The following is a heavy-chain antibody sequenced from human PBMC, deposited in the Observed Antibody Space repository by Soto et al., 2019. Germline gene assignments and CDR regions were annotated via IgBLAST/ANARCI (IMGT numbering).Heavy chain of an antibody. V-gene: IGHV3-7*01. CDR3: AREIAARL. D-gene: IGHD6-6*01. Sequence: EVQLVESGGGLVQPGGSLRLSCAASGFTFSSYWMSWFRQAPGKGLEWVANIKQDGSEENYVDSVKGRFTISRDNAKNALYLQMNRLTAEGTAVYYCAREIAARLWGKGTTVTVSS. J-gene: IGHJ6*04. CDR2: IKQDGSEE. CDR1: GFTFSSYW.